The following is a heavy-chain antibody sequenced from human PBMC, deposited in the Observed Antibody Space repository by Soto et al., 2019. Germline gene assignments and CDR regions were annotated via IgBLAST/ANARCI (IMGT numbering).Heavy chain of an antibody. CDR1: GGTFSSYA. V-gene: IGHV1-69*13. D-gene: IGHD2-15*01. CDR2: IIPIFGTA. J-gene: IGHJ6*02. CDR3: ARVTAVGGYYYGMDV. Sequence: SVEVSCKASGGTFSSYAISWVRQAPGQGLEWMGGIIPIFGTANYAQKFQGRVTITADESTSTAYMELSSLRSEDTAVYYCARVTAVGGYYYGMDVWGQGTTVTVSS.